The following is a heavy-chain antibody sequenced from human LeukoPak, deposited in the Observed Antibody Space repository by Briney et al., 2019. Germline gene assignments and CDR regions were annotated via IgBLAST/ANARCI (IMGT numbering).Heavy chain of an antibody. Sequence: PSQTLSLTCTVSGGSISSGSYYWSWIRQPPGKGLEWIGRIYTSGSTNYNPSLKSRVTISVDTPKNQFSLKLSSVTAADTAVYYCARDKASSAGYYDYVMDVWGQETTVTASS. V-gene: IGHV4-61*02. CDR3: ARDKASSAGYYDYVMDV. CDR1: GGSISSGSYY. D-gene: IGHD6-19*01. CDR2: IYTSGST. J-gene: IGHJ6*02.